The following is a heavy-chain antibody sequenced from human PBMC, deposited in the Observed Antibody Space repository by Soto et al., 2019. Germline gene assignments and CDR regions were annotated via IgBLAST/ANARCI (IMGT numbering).Heavy chain of an antibody. D-gene: IGHD2-8*01. Sequence: EVQLLESGGGLVQPGGSLRLSCAASGFTFSSYAMSWVRQAPGKGLEWVSAISGSGGSTYYADSVKGRFTISRDNSKNTLYLQINSLRAEDTAVYYCAKDIVLMVYASETVYWGQGTLVTVSS. J-gene: IGHJ4*02. CDR3: AKDIVLMVYASETVY. CDR2: ISGSGGST. V-gene: IGHV3-23*01. CDR1: GFTFSSYA.